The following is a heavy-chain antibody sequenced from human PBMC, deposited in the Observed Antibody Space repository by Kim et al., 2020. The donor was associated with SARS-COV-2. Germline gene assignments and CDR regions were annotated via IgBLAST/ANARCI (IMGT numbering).Heavy chain of an antibody. CDR1: GGSISSYY. V-gene: IGHV4-59*13. CDR2: IYNSGST. Sequence: SETLSLTCTVSGGSISSYYWSWIRQPPGKGLEWIGYIYNSGSTKYSPSLKNGVTISGDTSKNQFSLKLSSVTAADTAVYYCARDRGGVSGSVGYWGQGNL. CDR3: ARDRGGVSGSVGY. D-gene: IGHD3-10*01. J-gene: IGHJ4*02.